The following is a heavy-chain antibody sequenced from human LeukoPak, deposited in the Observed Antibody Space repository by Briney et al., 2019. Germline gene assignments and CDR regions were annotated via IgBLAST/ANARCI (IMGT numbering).Heavy chain of an antibody. Sequence: LTGGSLGLSCAASGFTVSSNYMSWVRQAPGKGLEWVSLIYSGGSTHYADSVKGRFTISRDNSKNTLYLQMNSLRAEDTAVYYCAKMGFITMIVVVITDAFDIWGQGTMVTVSS. V-gene: IGHV3-66*01. CDR3: AKMGFITMIVVVITDAFDI. CDR2: IYSGGST. D-gene: IGHD3-22*01. CDR1: GFTVSSNY. J-gene: IGHJ3*02.